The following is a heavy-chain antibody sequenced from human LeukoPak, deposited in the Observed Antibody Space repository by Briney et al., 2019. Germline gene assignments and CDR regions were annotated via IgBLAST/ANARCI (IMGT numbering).Heavy chain of an antibody. D-gene: IGHD2-2*01. CDR2: INPSGGST. Sequence: GASVKVSCKASGYTFTSYYMHWVRQAPGQGLEWMGIINPSGGSTSYAQKFQGRVTMTRDTSTSTVYMELSSLRSEDTAVYYCAREGYCSSTSCSKQYDYWGQGTLVTVSS. J-gene: IGHJ4*02. V-gene: IGHV1-46*01. CDR1: GYTFTSYY. CDR3: AREGYCSSTSCSKQYDY.